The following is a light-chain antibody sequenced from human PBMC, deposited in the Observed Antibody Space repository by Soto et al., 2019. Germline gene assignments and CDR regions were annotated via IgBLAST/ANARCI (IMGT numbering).Light chain of an antibody. J-gene: IGKJ2*01. CDR3: QQAGYT. CDR2: KAS. Sequence: DIQMTQSPSTLSASVGDRVTITCRASQRISKWLAWYQQKPGKAPKLLIYKASTLETGAPSRFSGSGSATELTLTISSLQPDDFATYHCQQAGYTFGQGTKLEIQ. V-gene: IGKV1-5*03. CDR1: QRISKW.